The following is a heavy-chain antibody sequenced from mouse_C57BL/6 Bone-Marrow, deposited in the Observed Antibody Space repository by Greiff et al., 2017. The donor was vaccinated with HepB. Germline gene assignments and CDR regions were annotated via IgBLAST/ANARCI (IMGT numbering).Heavy chain of an antibody. CDR2: ISSGGDYI. CDR3: TREGYFDV. CDR1: GFTFSSYA. J-gene: IGHJ1*03. Sequence: EVMLVESGEGLVKPGGSLKLSCAASGFTFSSYAMSWVRQTPEKRLEWVADISSGGDYIYSADTVKGRFTISRDKAMNTLYLQMSSLKSEDTAMYYCTREGYFDVWGTGTTVTVSS. V-gene: IGHV5-9-1*02.